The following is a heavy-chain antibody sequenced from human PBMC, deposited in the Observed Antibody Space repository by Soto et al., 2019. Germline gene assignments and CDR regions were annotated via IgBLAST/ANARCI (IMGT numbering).Heavy chain of an antibody. D-gene: IGHD2-2*01. J-gene: IGHJ5*02. V-gene: IGHV4-34*01. CDR2: INHNGST. CDR3: ARVLGYCSSTSCYGTANWFDP. Sequence: SETLSLTCAVYGGSCSGYYWSWIRQPPGKGLEWIGEINHNGSTNYNPSLKSRVTISVDTSKNQFSLKLSSVTAADTAVYYCARVLGYCSSTSCYGTANWFDPWGQGTLVTVSS. CDR1: GGSCSGYY.